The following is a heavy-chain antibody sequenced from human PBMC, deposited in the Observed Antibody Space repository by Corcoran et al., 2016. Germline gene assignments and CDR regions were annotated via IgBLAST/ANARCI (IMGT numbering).Heavy chain of an antibody. D-gene: IGHD3-10*01. CDR3: ASGSGGPAQVYGMDV. Sequence: QVRLVQSGAEVKKPGASVKVSGMASGYTFTSYAMHWVRQAPGQRLEWMGGINAGTGNTKYSQKFQGRVTITRDTSASTAYMELSSLRSEDTAVYYCASGSGGPAQVYGMDVWGQGTTVTVSS. J-gene: IGHJ6*02. V-gene: IGHV1-3*01. CDR2: INAGTGNT. CDR1: GYTFTSYA.